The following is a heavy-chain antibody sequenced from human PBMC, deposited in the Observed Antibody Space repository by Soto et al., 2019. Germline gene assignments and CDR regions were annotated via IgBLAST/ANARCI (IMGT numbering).Heavy chain of an antibody. J-gene: IGHJ5*02. D-gene: IGHD2-15*01. V-gene: IGHV1-18*04. Sequence: RASVKVSCKASGYTFTSYGISWVRQAPGQGLEWMGWISAYNGNTNYAQKLQGRVTMTTDTSTSTAYMELRSLRSDDTAVYYCARDGGYCSGGSCYSFWFDPWGQGTLVTVSS. CDR3: ARDGGYCSGGSCYSFWFDP. CDR1: GYTFTSYG. CDR2: ISAYNGNT.